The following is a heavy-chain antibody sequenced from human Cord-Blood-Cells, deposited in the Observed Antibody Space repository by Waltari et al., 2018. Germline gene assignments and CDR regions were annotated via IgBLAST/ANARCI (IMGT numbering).Heavy chain of an antibody. J-gene: IGHJ4*02. CDR2: INHSGST. Sequence: QVQLQQWGAGLLKPSETLSLTCAAYGGSFRGYYWSWIPPPPGKGLEWIGEINHSGSTNYNPSLKSRVTISVDTSKNQFSLKLSAVTAADTAVYYCARGSPIRGYSGYDASGYWGQGTLVTVSS. V-gene: IGHV4-34*01. D-gene: IGHD5-12*01. CDR3: ARGSPIRGYSGYDASGY. CDR1: GGSFRGYY.